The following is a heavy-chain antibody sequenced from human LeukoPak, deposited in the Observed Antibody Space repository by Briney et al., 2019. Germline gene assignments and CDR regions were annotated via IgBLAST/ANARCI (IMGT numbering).Heavy chain of an antibody. Sequence: ASVKVSCKASGYTFTSYGISWVRQAPGQGLEWMGWISAYNGNTNYAQKLQGRVTMTRDMSTSTVYMELSSLRSEDTAFYYCARLPRGDWGQGTLVTVSS. V-gene: IGHV1-18*01. CDR2: ISAYNGNT. J-gene: IGHJ4*02. CDR3: ARLPRGD. CDR1: GYTFTSYG.